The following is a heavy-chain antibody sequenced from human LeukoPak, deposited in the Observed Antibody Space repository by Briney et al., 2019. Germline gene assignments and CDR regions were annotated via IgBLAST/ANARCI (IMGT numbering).Heavy chain of an antibody. D-gene: IGHD3-10*01. Sequence: SETLSLTCTVSGGSISSSSYYWSWIRQPPGKGLEWIGEINHSGSTNYNPSLKSRVTISVDTSKNQFSLKLSSVTAADTAVYYCASQVRGYVMDVWGQGTTVTVSS. V-gene: IGHV4-39*07. CDR3: ASQVRGYVMDV. J-gene: IGHJ6*02. CDR2: INHSGST. CDR1: GGSISSSSYY.